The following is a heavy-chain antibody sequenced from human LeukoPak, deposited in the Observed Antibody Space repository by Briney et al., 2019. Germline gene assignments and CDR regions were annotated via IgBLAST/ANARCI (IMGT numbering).Heavy chain of an antibody. V-gene: IGHV3-11*06. CDR1: GFTLSDYY. CDR2: ISSSSSYT. J-gene: IGHJ4*02. CDR3: ARSDRVVTAAHIDY. Sequence: GGSLRLSCAASGFTLSDYYMSWIRQAPGKVLEWVSYISSSSSYTNYADSVKGRFTISRDNAKTPLYLQMNSLRAEETAVYCCARSDRVVTAAHIDYWGQGTLVTVSS. D-gene: IGHD2-2*01.